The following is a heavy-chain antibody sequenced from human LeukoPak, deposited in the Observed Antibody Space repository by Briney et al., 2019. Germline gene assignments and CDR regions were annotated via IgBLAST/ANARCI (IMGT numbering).Heavy chain of an antibody. Sequence: ASVKVSCKASGYIFTSYHIHWVRQAPGQGLEWMGIINPSGGSTNYAQKFQGRVTMTRDTSISTAYMELSRLRSDDTAVYYCARESGYYDSSGYYQLLDYWGQGTLVTVSS. V-gene: IGHV1-46*01. D-gene: IGHD3-22*01. J-gene: IGHJ4*02. CDR2: INPSGGST. CDR3: ARESGYYDSSGYYQLLDY. CDR1: GYIFTSYH.